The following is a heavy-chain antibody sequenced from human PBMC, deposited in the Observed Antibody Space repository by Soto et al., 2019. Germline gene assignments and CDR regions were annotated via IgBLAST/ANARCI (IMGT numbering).Heavy chain of an antibody. CDR2: INGDGSQT. J-gene: IGHJ3*02. CDR3: ARDRRTGGGDAFDI. CDR1: GFTFRTYW. Sequence: GGSLRLSCAASGFTFRTYWMHWVRQAPGKGLVWVSRINGDGSQTTYADSVKGRFTISRDNAKNSLYLQMNSLRAEDTAVYYCARDRRTGGGDAFDIWGQGTMVTVSS. V-gene: IGHV3-74*01.